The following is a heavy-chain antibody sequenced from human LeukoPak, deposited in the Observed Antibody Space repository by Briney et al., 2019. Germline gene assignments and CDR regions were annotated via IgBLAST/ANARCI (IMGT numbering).Heavy chain of an antibody. V-gene: IGHV3-21*01. J-gene: IGHJ4*02. CDR1: GFTFSTYT. CDR2: ISSSSSFI. CDR3: ARDGAGGYYFDY. D-gene: IGHD4/OR15-4a*01. Sequence: GGSLRLSCAASGFTFSTYTMTWVRQAPGKGLEWVSSISSSSSFIYNADSVKGRFTISRDNAKNSLYLQMNSPRAEDTAVYYCARDGAGGYYFDYWGQGTLVTVSS.